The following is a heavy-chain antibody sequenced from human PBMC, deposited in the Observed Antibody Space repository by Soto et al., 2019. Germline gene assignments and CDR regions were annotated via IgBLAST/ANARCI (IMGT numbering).Heavy chain of an antibody. D-gene: IGHD5-18*01. J-gene: IGHJ4*02. V-gene: IGHV3-23*01. CDR2: ISGSGGST. CDR1: GFTFSSYA. CDR3: AKGLGYSYGHLEGFDY. Sequence: GGSLRLSCAASGFTFSSYAMSWVRQAPGKGLEWVSAISGSGGSTYYADSVKGRFTISRDNSKNTLYLQMNSLRAEDTAVYYCAKGLGYSYGHLEGFDYWGQGTLVTVSS.